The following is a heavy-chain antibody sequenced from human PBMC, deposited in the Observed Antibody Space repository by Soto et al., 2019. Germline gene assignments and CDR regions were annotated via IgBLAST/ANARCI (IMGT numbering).Heavy chain of an antibody. V-gene: IGHV5-10-1*01. CDR3: ARHNLGGNYGMDV. Sequence: GESLKISCKGSGYSFTNYRISWVRQMAGKGLEWMGRIDPSDSYTNYSPSFQGHVTISADKSISTAYLQWSSLKASDTAMHYCARHNLGGNYGMDVWGQGTTVTVSS. J-gene: IGHJ6*02. CDR1: GYSFTNYR. CDR2: IDPSDSYT.